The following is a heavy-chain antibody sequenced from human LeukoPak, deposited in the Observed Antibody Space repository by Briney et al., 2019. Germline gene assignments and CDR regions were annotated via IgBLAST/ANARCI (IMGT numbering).Heavy chain of an antibody. CDR3: ASLSGTTSLNFVY. CDR1: GLTFSSYA. CDR2: IFYDGGNK. J-gene: IGHJ4*02. D-gene: IGHD1-26*01. Sequence: GGSLRLSRAPSGLTFSSYAMHWVRNAPGKGLEGVAFIFYDGGNKFYADSVKGRFTISRDNSKNTLYLQMNSLRAEDTAVYYCASLSGTTSLNFVYWGQGTLVTVSS. V-gene: IGHV3-30-3*01.